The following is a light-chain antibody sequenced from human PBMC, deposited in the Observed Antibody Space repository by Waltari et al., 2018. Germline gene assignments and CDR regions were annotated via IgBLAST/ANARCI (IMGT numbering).Light chain of an antibody. V-gene: IGLV2-14*03. CDR1: SSDAGGYDF. CDR2: DVT. J-gene: IGLJ3*02. Sequence: QSALTQPASVSGSPGQSITISCTGTSSDAGGYDFVSWYQQHPGKAPKLLIYDVTKRPSGVSNRFSGSKSANTASLTISGLQAEDEADYYCFSYRRSSTWVFGEGTKLTVL. CDR3: FSYRRSSTWV.